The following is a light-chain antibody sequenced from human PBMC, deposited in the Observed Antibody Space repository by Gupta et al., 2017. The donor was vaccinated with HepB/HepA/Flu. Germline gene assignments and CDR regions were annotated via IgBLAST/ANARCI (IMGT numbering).Light chain of an antibody. CDR1: SSNVGSKN. Sequence: QSVLTQSPSLSGTPGQRVTISCSGSSSNVGSKNVNWYQQLPGRAPKLLIYYNDERPSGVPDRFSCSKSDTYASPATSGLQSEDEADDYCAAWDASLNGLVFGGGTKLTVL. V-gene: IGLV1-44*01. J-gene: IGLJ2*01. CDR2: YND. CDR3: AAWDASLNGLV.